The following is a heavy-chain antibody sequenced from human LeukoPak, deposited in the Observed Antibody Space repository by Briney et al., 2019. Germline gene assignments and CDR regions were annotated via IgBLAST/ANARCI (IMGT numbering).Heavy chain of an antibody. CDR3: SGQVVGNDY. CDR1: GESSFSSYY. J-gene: IGHJ4*02. CDR2: INHSGYT. D-gene: IGHD3-22*01. V-gene: IGHV4-34*01. Sequence: PSETLSLTCAVYGESSFSSYYWSWIRQTPGGALEWIGEINHSGYTNYNPSLKSRVTLSIDTSKNQFSLRLNSVTAADTAVYYCSGQVVGNDYWGQGILVTVSS.